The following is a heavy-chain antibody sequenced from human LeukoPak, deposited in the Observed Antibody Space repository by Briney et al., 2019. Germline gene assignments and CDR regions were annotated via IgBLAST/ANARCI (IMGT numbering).Heavy chain of an antibody. CDR1: RFTFSSYA. CDR3: ANLQYYYDSSGYPDY. V-gene: IGHV3-23*01. D-gene: IGHD3-22*01. Sequence: GGSLRLSCAASRFTFSSYAMSWVRQAPGKGLEWVSAISGSGGSTYYADSVKGRFTISRDNSKNTLYLQMNSLRAEDTAVYYCANLQYYYDSSGYPDYWGQGTLVTVSS. J-gene: IGHJ4*02. CDR2: ISGSGGST.